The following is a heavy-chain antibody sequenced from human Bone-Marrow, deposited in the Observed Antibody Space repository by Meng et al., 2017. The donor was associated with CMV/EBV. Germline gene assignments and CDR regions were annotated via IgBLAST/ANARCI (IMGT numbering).Heavy chain of an antibody. D-gene: IGHD2-2*01. CDR1: GYTFTGYY. CDR3: ARVRQIVVVPEYYFDY. Sequence: ASVKVSCKASGYTFTGYYMHWVRQAPGQGLEWMGWINPNSGGTNYAQKFQGRVTMTRDTSISTAYMELSRLRSDDTAVYHCARVRQIVVVPEYYFDYWGQGTLVTASS. J-gene: IGHJ4*02. CDR2: INPNSGGT. V-gene: IGHV1-2*02.